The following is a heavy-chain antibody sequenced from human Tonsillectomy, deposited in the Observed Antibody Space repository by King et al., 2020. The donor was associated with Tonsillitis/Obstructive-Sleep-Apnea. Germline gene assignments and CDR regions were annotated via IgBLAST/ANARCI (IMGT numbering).Heavy chain of an antibody. CDR2: FYPDDSDT. CDR1: GYFFTNYW. CDR3: ARHVATVVTPSGAFDI. Sequence: QLVQSGAEVKKPGESLKISCKGSGYFFTNYWIAWVRQMPGKGLEWMGIFYPDDSDTTYSPSFQGQVTMSADKSISTAYLQWSSLKASDTAMYYCARHVATVVTPSGAFDIWGQGTIVTVSS. J-gene: IGHJ3*02. D-gene: IGHD4-23*01. V-gene: IGHV5-51*01.